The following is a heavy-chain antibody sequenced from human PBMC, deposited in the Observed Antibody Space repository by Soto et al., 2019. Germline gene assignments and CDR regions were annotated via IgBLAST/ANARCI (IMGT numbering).Heavy chain of an antibody. D-gene: IGHD5-12*01. J-gene: IGHJ4*02. V-gene: IGHV3-33*01. CDR2: IWYDGSNK. Sequence: GGSLRLSCAASGFTFSSYGMHWVRQAPGKGLEWVAVIWYDGSNKYYADSVKGRFTISRDNSKNTLYLQMNSLRAEDTAVYYCARTPPWATIWDYWGQGTLVTVSS. CDR3: ARTPPWATIWDY. CDR1: GFTFSSYG.